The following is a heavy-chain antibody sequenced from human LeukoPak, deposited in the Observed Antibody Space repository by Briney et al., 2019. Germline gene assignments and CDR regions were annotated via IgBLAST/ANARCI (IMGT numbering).Heavy chain of an antibody. D-gene: IGHD6-13*01. Sequence: SETLSLSCAVYGGSFSGYYWSWIRHPPGKGLERIGEINHSGSTNYNPSLKSRVTISVDTSKNQFPLKLSSVTAADTAVYYCARGLEVYSSSWYLGDYFDYWGQGTLVTVSS. J-gene: IGHJ4*02. CDR1: GGSFSGYY. V-gene: IGHV4-34*01. CDR2: INHSGST. CDR3: ARGLEVYSSSWYLGDYFDY.